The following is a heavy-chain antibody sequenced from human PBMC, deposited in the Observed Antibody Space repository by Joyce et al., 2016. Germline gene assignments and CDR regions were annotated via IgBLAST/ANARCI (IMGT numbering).Heavy chain of an antibody. J-gene: IGHJ3*02. Sequence: EVQLVEDGGALVQPGGSVGLSCAASGFTYSAYEIPWVRKNMGKVREWVAVIGTAGDPYYVGSVKGRFTISRENAKSSLFLQMNSLSAEDTAVYYCARERGGGMSAFDIWGQGTMVTVSS. CDR3: ARERGGGMSAFDI. D-gene: IGHD3-16*01. CDR1: GFTYSAYE. CDR2: IGTAGDP. V-gene: IGHV3-13*05.